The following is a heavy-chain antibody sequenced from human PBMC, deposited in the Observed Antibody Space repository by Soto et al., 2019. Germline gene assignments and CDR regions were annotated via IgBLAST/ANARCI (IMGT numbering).Heavy chain of an antibody. CDR1: GFTFSSYI. V-gene: IGHV3-21*01. CDR2: ISSSSSYI. CDR3: ARDRIAAALNWFDP. J-gene: IGHJ5*02. Sequence: LRLSCAASGFTFSSYIMNWVRQAPGKGLEWVSSISSSSSYIYYADSVKGRFTISRDNAKNSLYLQMNSLRAEDTAVYYCARDRIAAALNWFDPWGQGTLVTVSS. D-gene: IGHD6-13*01.